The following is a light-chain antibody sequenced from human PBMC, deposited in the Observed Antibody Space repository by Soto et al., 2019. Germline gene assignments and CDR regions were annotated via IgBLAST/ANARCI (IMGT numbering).Light chain of an antibody. CDR3: QQYNNWPPRT. CDR2: GAS. Sequence: EIVMTQSPATLSVSPGERAALSCRASQSVSSNLAWYQQKPGQAPRLLIYGASTRTTGIPARFSGSGSGTEFTLIISRLQSEDFAVYYCQQYNNWPPRTFGQGTKVEIK. CDR1: QSVSSN. J-gene: IGKJ1*01. V-gene: IGKV3-15*01.